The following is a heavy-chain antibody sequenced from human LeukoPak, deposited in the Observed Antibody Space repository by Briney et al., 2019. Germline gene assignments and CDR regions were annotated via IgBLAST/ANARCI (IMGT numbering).Heavy chain of an antibody. Sequence: SVKVSRKASGGTFSSYAISWVRQAPGQGLEWMGGTIPIFGTANYAQKFQGRVTITADESTSTAYMELSSLRSEDTAVYYCARLHGQYGSGSYHLDYWGPGTLVTVSS. D-gene: IGHD3-10*01. J-gene: IGHJ4*02. CDR3: ARLHGQYGSGSYHLDY. V-gene: IGHV1-69*01. CDR1: GGTFSSYA. CDR2: TIPIFGTA.